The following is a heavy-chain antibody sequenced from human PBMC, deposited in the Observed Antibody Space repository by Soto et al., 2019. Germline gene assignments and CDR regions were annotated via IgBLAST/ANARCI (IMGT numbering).Heavy chain of an antibody. Sequence: EVQLVESGGGLVQPGGSLRLSCTASGFTFSDHYMDWVRQAPGKGLEWVGRTRNRANSHTTEYAASVKGRFTISRDDSKNSLCLQMNSLKTEGTDVYYFTRAYARDPRYFDYWGQGGLVTVSS. CDR3: TRAYARDPRYFDY. J-gene: IGHJ4*02. CDR1: GFTFSDHY. CDR2: TRNRANSHTT. V-gene: IGHV3-72*01. D-gene: IGHD2-2*01.